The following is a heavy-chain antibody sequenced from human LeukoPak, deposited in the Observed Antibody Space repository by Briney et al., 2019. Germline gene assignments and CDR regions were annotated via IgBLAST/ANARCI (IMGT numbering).Heavy chain of an antibody. CDR2: ISYDGSNK. Sequence: GGSLRLSCAASGFTLSAYAMHWVRQAPGKGLEWVALISYDGSNKYYADSVKGRFTISRDSSKNTLYLQVNSLRAEDTAVYYCAKEGLGSSWYPNYFDYWGQGTLVTVSS. J-gene: IGHJ4*02. CDR3: AKEGLGSSWYPNYFDY. V-gene: IGHV3-30*18. D-gene: IGHD6-13*01. CDR1: GFTLSAYA.